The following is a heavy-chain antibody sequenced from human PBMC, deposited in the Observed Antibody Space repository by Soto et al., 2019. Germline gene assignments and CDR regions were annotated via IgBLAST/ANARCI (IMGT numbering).Heavy chain of an antibody. V-gene: IGHV3-53*04. D-gene: IGHD3-16*02. Sequence: GGSLRLSCAASGFTVSSNYMSWVRQAPGKGLEWVSVIYSGGSTYYADSVKGRFTISRHNSKNTLYLQMNSLRAEDTAVYYCARERMITFGGVIVYDAFDIWGQGTMVTVSS. J-gene: IGHJ3*02. CDR1: GFTVSSNY. CDR3: ARERMITFGGVIVYDAFDI. CDR2: IYSGGST.